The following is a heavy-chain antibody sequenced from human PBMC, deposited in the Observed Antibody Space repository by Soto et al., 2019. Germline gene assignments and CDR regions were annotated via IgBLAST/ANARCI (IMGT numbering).Heavy chain of an antibody. D-gene: IGHD3-22*01. J-gene: IGHJ4*02. CDR3: AREGYDSSGYPLAY. Sequence: QVQLVQSGAEVKKPGASVKVSCKASGYTFTSNAMHWMRQAPGQRLEWMGWINTGNGNTKYSQKFQGRVTITRDTSATTTYMELSSLRSEDTAVYYCAREGYDSSGYPLAYCGQGTLVTGSS. CDR1: GYTFTSNA. V-gene: IGHV1-3*04. CDR2: INTGNGNT.